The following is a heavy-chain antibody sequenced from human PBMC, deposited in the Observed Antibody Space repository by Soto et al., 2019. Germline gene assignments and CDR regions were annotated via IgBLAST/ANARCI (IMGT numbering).Heavy chain of an antibody. Sequence: LVKLAWKGSGYGMSSDDISWGRQDTGQGLEWMGWMNPNSGNTGYAQKFQGRVTMTRNTSISTAYMELSSLRSEDTAVYYCARLNPAMITFEGVIADGFDICGQGTMVTVSS. CDR1: GYGMSSDD. D-gene: IGHD3-16*02. J-gene: IGHJ3*02. V-gene: IGHV1-8*01. CDR2: MNPNSGNT. CDR3: ARLNPAMITFEGVIADGFDI.